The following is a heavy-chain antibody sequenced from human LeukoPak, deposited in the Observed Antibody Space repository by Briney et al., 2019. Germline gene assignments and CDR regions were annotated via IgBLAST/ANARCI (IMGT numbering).Heavy chain of an antibody. CDR3: ARRTGTRIGWFDP. Sequence: GASVKVSCKASGYTFTGYYMHWVRQAPGQGLEWMGWINPNSGGTNYAQKFQGRVTMTTDTSTSTAYMELRSLRSDDTAVYYCARRTGTRIGWFDPWGQGTLVTVSS. V-gene: IGHV1-2*02. CDR2: INPNSGGT. J-gene: IGHJ5*02. D-gene: IGHD1-7*01. CDR1: GYTFTGYY.